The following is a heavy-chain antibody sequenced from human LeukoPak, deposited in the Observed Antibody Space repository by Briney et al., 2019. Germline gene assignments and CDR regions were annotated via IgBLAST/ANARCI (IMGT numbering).Heavy chain of an antibody. J-gene: IGHJ4*02. CDR3: ARDPEDTAAN. D-gene: IGHD5-18*01. Sequence: SVKVSCKASGYTFTSYYMHWVRQAPGQGLEWMGGIIPIFGTANYAQKFQGRVTITADESTSTAYMELSSLRSEDTAVYYCARDPEDTAANWGQGTLVTVSS. CDR2: IIPIFGTA. CDR1: GYTFTSYY. V-gene: IGHV1-69*13.